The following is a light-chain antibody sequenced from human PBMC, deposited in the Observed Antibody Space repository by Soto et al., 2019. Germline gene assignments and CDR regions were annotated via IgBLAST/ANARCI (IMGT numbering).Light chain of an antibody. J-gene: IGKJ2*01. CDR3: QQYNSDPYT. CDR1: QSISSW. V-gene: IGKV1-5*01. Sequence: DIQMTQSPSTLSASVGDRVTITCRASQSISSWLAWYQQKPGRAPNLLIYDASTLESGVTSRFSGSGSGTEFTLTISSLQPDDFATYYCQQYNSDPYTFGQGTKVEIK. CDR2: DAS.